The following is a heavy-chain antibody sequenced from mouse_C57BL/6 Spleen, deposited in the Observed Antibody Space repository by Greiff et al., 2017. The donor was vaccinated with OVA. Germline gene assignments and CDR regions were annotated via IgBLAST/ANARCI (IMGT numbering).Heavy chain of an antibody. V-gene: IGHV10-1*01. CDR2: IRSKSNNYAT. J-gene: IGHJ2*01. CDR3: VRGNYGLDY. CDR1: GFSFNTYA. Sequence: EVQLVESGGGLVQPTGSLKLSCAASGFSFNTYAMNWVRQAPGKGLEWVARIRSKSNNYATYYADSVKDRFTISRDDSESMLYLQMNNLKTEDTAMYYCVRGNYGLDYWGQGTTLTVSS. D-gene: IGHD2-1*01.